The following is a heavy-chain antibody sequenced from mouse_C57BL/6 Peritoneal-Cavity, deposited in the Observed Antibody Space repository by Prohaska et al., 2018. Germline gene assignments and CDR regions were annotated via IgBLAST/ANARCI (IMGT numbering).Heavy chain of an antibody. CDR2: INPNNVGT. CDR3: ASYYGSSHFDY. Sequence: PGASVKISCKASGYTFTDYYMNWLKQSHGKSLEWIGDINPNNVGTSYNQKFKGKATLTVDKSSSTAYMELNSLTSEDSAVYYCASYYGSSHFDYWGQGTTLTVSS. V-gene: IGHV1-26*01. CDR1: GYTFTDYY. D-gene: IGHD1-1*01. J-gene: IGHJ2*01.